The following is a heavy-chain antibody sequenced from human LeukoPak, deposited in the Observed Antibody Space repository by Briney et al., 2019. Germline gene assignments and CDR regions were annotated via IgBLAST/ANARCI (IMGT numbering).Heavy chain of an antibody. D-gene: IGHD3-10*01. J-gene: IGHJ4*02. CDR3: ARGSGAGSGIKTLDY. V-gene: IGHV4-34*01. CDR1: GGSFSGYY. CDR2: INHSGST. Sequence: SETLSLTCAVYGGSFSGYYWSWIRQPPGKGLEWIGEINHSGSTNYNLSLKSRVTISVDTSKNQFSLKLSSVTAADTAVYYCARGSGAGSGIKTLDYWGQGTLVTVSS.